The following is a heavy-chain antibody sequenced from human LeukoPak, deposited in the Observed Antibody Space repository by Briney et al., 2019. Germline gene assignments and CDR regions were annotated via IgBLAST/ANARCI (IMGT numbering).Heavy chain of an antibody. D-gene: IGHD6-13*01. Sequence: PGGSLRLSCAASGFTFTSYSMTWVRQAPGRGLEWVARIKEDGSHIYYVDSVKGRFTISRDNAKKSLYLQMNSLRDDDTGVYCCARGAAAADHWGQGTPVTVSS. CDR3: ARGAAAADH. CDR2: IKEDGSHI. J-gene: IGHJ4*02. V-gene: IGHV3-7*02. CDR1: GFTFTSYS.